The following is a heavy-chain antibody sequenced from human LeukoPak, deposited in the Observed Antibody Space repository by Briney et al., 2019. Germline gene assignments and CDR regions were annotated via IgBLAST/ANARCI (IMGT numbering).Heavy chain of an antibody. Sequence: SETLSLTCAVSGYSISSGYYWGWIRQPPGKGLEWTGSIYHSGSTYYNPSLKSRVTISVDTSKNQFSLKLSSVTAADTAVYYCAREDLTGYQFDYWGQGTLVTVSS. V-gene: IGHV4-38-2*02. D-gene: IGHD3-9*01. CDR1: GYSISSGYY. CDR3: AREDLTGYQFDY. CDR2: IYHSGST. J-gene: IGHJ4*02.